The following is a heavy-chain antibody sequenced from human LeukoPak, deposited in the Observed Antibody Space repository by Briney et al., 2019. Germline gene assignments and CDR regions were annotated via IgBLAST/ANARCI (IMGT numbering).Heavy chain of an antibody. V-gene: IGHV4-4*07. Sequence: SETLSLTCTVSGGSISSYYWSWIRQPAGKGLEWIGRIYTSGSTNYNPSLKSRVTMSVDTSKNQFSLKLSSVTAADTAVYYCARWGSALIPGVIPFDYWGQGTLVSVSS. CDR3: ARWGSALIPGVIPFDY. J-gene: IGHJ4*02. D-gene: IGHD3-10*01. CDR1: GGSISSYY. CDR2: IYTSGST.